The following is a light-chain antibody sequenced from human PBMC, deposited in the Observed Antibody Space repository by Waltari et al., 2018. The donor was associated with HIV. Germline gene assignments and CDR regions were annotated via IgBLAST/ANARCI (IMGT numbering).Light chain of an antibody. Sequence: QSVLTQPPSVSAAPGQKITISCSGSSSNIGNNYVSWYQQLPGTAPKLLIYDNHKRPSGIPDRFSGSKSGTSATLGITGLRTGDEADYYCGTWDSSLSAGVFGGGTKVTVL. CDR3: GTWDSSLSAGV. J-gene: IGLJ2*01. CDR2: DNH. V-gene: IGLV1-51*01. CDR1: SSNIGNNY.